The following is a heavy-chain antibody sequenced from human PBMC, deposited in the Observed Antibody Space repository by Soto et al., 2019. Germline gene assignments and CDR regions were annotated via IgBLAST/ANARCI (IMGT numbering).Heavy chain of an antibody. CDR2: IYWYDGK. CDR3: ALAGYSSRGTFDY. D-gene: IGHD6-13*01. CDR1: GFSLSTSGVG. Sequence: QITLKESGPTLVKPTQTLTLTCTFSGFSLSTSGVGVGWIRQPPGKALEWLTLIYWYDGKHYSPSLKSRLTITTDTSKNQVVLTLINMDTVDTATYYCALAGYSSRGTFDYWGQGTLVTVSS. J-gene: IGHJ4*02. V-gene: IGHV2-5*01.